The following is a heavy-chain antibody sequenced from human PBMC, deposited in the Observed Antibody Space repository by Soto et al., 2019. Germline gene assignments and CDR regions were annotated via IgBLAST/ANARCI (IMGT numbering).Heavy chain of an antibody. CDR1: GFTFKIYG. V-gene: IGHV3-30*18. Sequence: QVQLVESGGGVVQPGRSLRLSCAASGFTFKIYGMHWVRQAPGKGLGWVAVISHDGSNEYYGDSVKGRFTISRDNSKNTVYLQMNSLRAEDTAVYYCAKDGSYCGTTSCARYNWVDPWGQGTLVTVSS. J-gene: IGHJ5*02. CDR3: AKDGSYCGTTSCARYNWVDP. D-gene: IGHD2-2*01. CDR2: ISHDGSNE.